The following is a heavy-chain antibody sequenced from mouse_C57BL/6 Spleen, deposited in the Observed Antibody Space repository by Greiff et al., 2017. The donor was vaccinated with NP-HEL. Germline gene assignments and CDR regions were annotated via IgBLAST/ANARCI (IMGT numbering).Heavy chain of an antibody. J-gene: IGHJ2*01. D-gene: IGHD1-1*01. Sequence: EVKLEESGGGLVQPGGSMKLSCVASGFTFSNYWMNWVRQSPEKGLEWVAQIRLKSDNYATHYAESVKGRFTISRDDSKSSVYLQMNNLRAEDTGIYYCTANYYGSDYFDYWGQGTTLTVSS. V-gene: IGHV6-3*01. CDR3: TANYYGSDYFDY. CDR2: IRLKSDNYAT. CDR1: GFTFSNYW.